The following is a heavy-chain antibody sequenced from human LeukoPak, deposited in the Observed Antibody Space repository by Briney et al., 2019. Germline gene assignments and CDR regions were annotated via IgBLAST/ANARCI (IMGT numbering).Heavy chain of an antibody. D-gene: IGHD3-9*01. J-gene: IGHJ4*02. Sequence: PSETLSLTCTVSGGPISSTSYYWGWIRQPPGKGLEWIGSIYYSGSTYYNPSLKSRVTISVGTSKNQFSLKLSSVTAADTAVYYCARDESGYYMGYFDYWGQGTLVTVSS. CDR3: ARDESGYYMGYFDY. CDR2: IYYSGST. V-gene: IGHV4-39*07. CDR1: GGPISSTSYY.